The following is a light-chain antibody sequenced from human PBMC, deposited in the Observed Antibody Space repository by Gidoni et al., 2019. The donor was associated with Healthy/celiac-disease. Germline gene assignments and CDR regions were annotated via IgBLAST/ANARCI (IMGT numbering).Light chain of an antibody. J-gene: IGLJ2*01. V-gene: IGLV2-14*01. CDR2: EVS. CDR3: SSYTSSITPV. CDR1: RSDVGGYNY. Sequence: SALTPPASVSGSPGQSITIACTGTRSDVGGYNYVSWYQQHPGTAPKLMIYEVSNRPSGVSNRFSGSKSGNTASLTISGLQAEDEAEYDCSSYTSSITPVFGGGTKLTVL.